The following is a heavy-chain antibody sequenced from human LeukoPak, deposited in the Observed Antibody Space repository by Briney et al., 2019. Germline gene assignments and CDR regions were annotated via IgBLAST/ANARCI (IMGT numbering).Heavy chain of an antibody. Sequence: GGSLRLSCAAPGFTFSSYEMNWVRQALGKGLEWGSYIIRRGSTIYYADSVKGRFTISRDNAKNSLYLQMNSLRAEDTAVYYCARRDRGSYGYWGQGTLVTVSS. CDR1: GFTFSSYE. D-gene: IGHD1-26*01. J-gene: IGHJ4*02. V-gene: IGHV3-48*03. CDR2: IIRRGSTI. CDR3: ARRDRGSYGY.